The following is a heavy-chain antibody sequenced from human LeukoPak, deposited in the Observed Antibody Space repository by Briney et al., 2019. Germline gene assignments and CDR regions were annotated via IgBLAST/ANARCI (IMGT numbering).Heavy chain of an antibody. CDR2: INPNSGGT. CDR1: GYTFTGYY. D-gene: IGHD6-19*01. Sequence: ASVKVSCKASGYTFTGYYMHWVRQAPGQGLEGMGRINPNSGGTNYAQKFQGRVTMTRDTSISTAYMELSRLRSDDTAVYYCARGELVSSGWYNWFDPWGQGTLVTVSS. CDR3: ARGELVSSGWYNWFDP. J-gene: IGHJ5*02. V-gene: IGHV1-2*06.